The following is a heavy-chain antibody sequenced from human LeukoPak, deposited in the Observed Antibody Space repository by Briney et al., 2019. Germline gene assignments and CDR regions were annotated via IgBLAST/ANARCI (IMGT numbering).Heavy chain of an antibody. Sequence: SQTLSLTCTVSGGSISSGGYYWNWIRQHPGKGLEWIGYIYYSGSTYYNPSLKSRVTISVDTSKNQFSLKLSSVTAADTAVYYCARGAGRDGYIDYWGQGTLVTVSS. CDR3: ARGAGRDGYIDY. J-gene: IGHJ4*02. CDR2: IYYSGST. V-gene: IGHV4-31*03. D-gene: IGHD5-24*01. CDR1: GGSISSGGYY.